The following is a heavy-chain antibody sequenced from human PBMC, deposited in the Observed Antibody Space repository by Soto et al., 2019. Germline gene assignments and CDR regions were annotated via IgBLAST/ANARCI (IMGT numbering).Heavy chain of an antibody. CDR2: INHSGSA. CDR3: ARGPSGDKVDS. V-gene: IGHV4-34*01. Sequence: SETLSLTCAVYGGSFSGYYWSWIRQPPGKGLEWIGEINHSGSANYNPSLKSRVTMSVDTSKSQLSLTLSSVSAADTAVYYCARGPSGDKVDSWGQGTLVTVSS. CDR1: GGSFSGYY. J-gene: IGHJ4*02. D-gene: IGHD7-27*01.